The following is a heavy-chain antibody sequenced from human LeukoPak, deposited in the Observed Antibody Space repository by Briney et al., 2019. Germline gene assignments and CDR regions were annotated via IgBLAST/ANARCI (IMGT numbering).Heavy chain of an antibody. CDR3: TTDPHYYDSSGYFFPPLS. CDR1: GLTFDNAW. Sequence: GGSLRLSCAASGLTFDNAWMSWVRQAPGKGLEWVGRIKSKADGGTTDYAAPVKGRFTISRDDSKNTLYLQMNSLKTEDTAVYYCTTDPHYYDSSGYFFPPLSWGQGTLVTVSS. V-gene: IGHV3-15*01. J-gene: IGHJ4*02. D-gene: IGHD3-22*01. CDR2: IKSKADGGTT.